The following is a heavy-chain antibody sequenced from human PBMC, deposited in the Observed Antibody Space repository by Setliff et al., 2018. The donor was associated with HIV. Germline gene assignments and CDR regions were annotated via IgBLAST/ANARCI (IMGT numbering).Heavy chain of an antibody. D-gene: IGHD6-13*01. J-gene: IGHJ6*02. CDR1: GGSISGYY. V-gene: IGHV4-59*12. CDR3: AREERKAPAGSGYYYYGMDV. CDR2: IHYSGSS. Sequence: SETLSLTCTVSGGSISGYYWSWVRQPPEKRLELIGFIHYSGSSDYNPSLKSRVTISVDTSKRQFSLKLSSVTAADTAVYYCAREERKAPAGSGYYYYGMDVWGQGTMVTVSS.